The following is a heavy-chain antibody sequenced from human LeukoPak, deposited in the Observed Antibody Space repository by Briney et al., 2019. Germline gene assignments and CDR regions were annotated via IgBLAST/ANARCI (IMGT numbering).Heavy chain of an antibody. Sequence: SETLSLTCAVYGGSFSASYYWSWIRQSPGKGLEWIGEINHRGSTNYNPSLKSRVTLSVDTSKNQISLNLRSVTAAGTAVYYCARVIRDIAVTATDAFDVWGQGTMVTVSS. CDR1: GGSFSASYY. V-gene: IGHV4-34*01. D-gene: IGHD2-15*01. CDR2: INHRGST. J-gene: IGHJ3*01. CDR3: ARVIRDIAVTATDAFDV.